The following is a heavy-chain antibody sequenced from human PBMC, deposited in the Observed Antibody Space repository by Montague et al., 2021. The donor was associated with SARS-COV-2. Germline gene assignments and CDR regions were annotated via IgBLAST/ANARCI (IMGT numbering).Heavy chain of an antibody. V-gene: IGHV3-66*02. J-gene: IGHJ6*03. D-gene: IGHD3-3*01. CDR1: GFTVSSNY. Sequence: SLRLSCAASGFTVSSNYMSWVRQAPGKGLEWVSVIYSGGSTYYADSVKXRFTISRDNSKNTLYLQMNSLRAEDTAVYYCARDRLEWSNYYYYYMDVWGKGTPVTVSS. CDR2: IYSGGST. CDR3: ARDRLEWSNYYYYYMDV.